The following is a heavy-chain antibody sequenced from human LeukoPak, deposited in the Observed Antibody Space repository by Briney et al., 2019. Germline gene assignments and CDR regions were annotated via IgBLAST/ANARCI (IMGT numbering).Heavy chain of an antibody. D-gene: IGHD6-13*01. CDR3: ARDLAAAGSAFDI. J-gene: IGHJ3*02. V-gene: IGHV3-48*01. CDR2: ISSSSSTI. Sequence: GGSLRLSCAASGFTFSSYSMNWVRQAPGKGLEWVSYISSSSSTIYYADSVKGRFTISRDNAKNSLYLQMNGLRAEDTAVYYCARDLAAAGSAFDIWGQGTMVTVSS. CDR1: GFTFSSYS.